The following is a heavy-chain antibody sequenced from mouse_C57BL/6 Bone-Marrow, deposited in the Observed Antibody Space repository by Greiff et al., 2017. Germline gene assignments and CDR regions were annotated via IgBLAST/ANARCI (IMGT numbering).Heavy chain of an antibody. CDR1: GYTFTSYG. CDR2: IYPRSGNT. D-gene: IGHD4-1*01. V-gene: IGHV1-81*01. CDR3: ASSNWDGFYYFDY. J-gene: IGHJ2*01. Sequence: QVQLKQSGAELARPGASVKLSCKASGYTFTSYGISWVKQRTGQGLEWIGEIYPRSGNTYYNEKFKGKATLTADKSSSTAYMELRSLTSEDSAVYFCASSNWDGFYYFDYGGQGTTLTVSS.